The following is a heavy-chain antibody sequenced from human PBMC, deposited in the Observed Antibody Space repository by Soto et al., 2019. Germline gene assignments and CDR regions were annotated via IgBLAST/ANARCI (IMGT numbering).Heavy chain of an antibody. CDR1: GFLVNSAY. V-gene: IGHV3-53*01. Sequence: EVQLVESGGGLIPPGGSLRLSCAASGFLVNSAYMTWVRQAPGKGLEWLSMINSDGSTLYAESVKGRFTISRDNSKNRLGLQMNRLRAEDTAMYYCARSGYSFAWGYWGQGTLVSVTS. D-gene: IGHD5-18*01. CDR3: ARSGYSFAWGY. J-gene: IGHJ4*02. CDR2: INSDGST.